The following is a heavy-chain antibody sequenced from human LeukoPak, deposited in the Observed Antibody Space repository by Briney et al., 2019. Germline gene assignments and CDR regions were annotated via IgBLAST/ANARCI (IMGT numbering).Heavy chain of an antibody. V-gene: IGHV3-33*01. D-gene: IGHD6-13*01. CDR1: GFTFSDYG. J-gene: IGHJ4*02. CDR2: IWYDASNK. Sequence: GGSLRLPCAASGFTFSDYGMHWVRQAPGKGLEWVAVIWYDASNKYYADSVEGRFTVSRDNSKYTLNLQMDSLRAEDTAVYYCARDLGITADGNYFDYWGQGTLVTVSS. CDR3: ARDLGITADGNYFDY.